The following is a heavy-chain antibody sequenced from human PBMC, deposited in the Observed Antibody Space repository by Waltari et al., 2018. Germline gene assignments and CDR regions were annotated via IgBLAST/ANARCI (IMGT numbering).Heavy chain of an antibody. CDR2: IYTSGST. J-gene: IGHJ4*02. CDR3: ARGRKNGDSISFDY. V-gene: IGHV4-4*07. D-gene: IGHD4-17*01. Sequence: QVQLQESGPGLVKPSETLSLTCTVSGGSISSYYWSWIRQPAGKGLEWIGRIYTSGSTNYNPSLKSRVTMSVDTSKNQFSLKLSSVTAADTAVYYCARGRKNGDSISFDYWGQGTLVTVSS. CDR1: GGSISSYY.